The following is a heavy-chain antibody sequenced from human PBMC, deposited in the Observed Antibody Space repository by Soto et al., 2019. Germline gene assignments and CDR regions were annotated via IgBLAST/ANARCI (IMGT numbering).Heavy chain of an antibody. CDR2: LSDSGGSI. D-gene: IGHD6-13*01. Sequence: VGSLRLCCTASGFSFRKQAMTLVRQAPGKGLEWVSGLSDSGGSIYYADSVKGRFTISRDNSMNTLYLQMNTLRAEDTAVYYCAKVSSSWYAGFFDLWGQGTLVTVTS. CDR1: GFSFRKQA. J-gene: IGHJ4*02. V-gene: IGHV3-23*01. CDR3: AKVSSSWYAGFFDL.